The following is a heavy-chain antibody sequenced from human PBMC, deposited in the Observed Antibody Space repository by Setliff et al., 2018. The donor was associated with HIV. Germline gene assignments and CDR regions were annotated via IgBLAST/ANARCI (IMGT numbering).Heavy chain of an antibody. J-gene: IGHJ4*02. D-gene: IGHD3-3*01. V-gene: IGHV4-39*07. CDR2: IYYSGST. Sequence: SETLSLTCTVSGGSVNSTNYYWGWIRQPPGKGLEWIGSIYYSGSTYYNPSLESRVTISVDTSRNQFSLKLSSVTAADTAVYYCARDRSDYYNLPGYFDHWGQGTPVTVSS. CDR3: ARDRSDYYNLPGYFDH. CDR1: GGSVNSTNYY.